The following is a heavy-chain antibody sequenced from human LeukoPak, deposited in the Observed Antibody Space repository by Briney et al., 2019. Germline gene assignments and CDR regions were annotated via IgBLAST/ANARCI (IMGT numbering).Heavy chain of an antibody. V-gene: IGHV4-4*02. CDR1: GGSISSSNW. CDR3: AARGSYYPSAFDI. D-gene: IGHD1-26*01. Sequence: SGTLSLTCAVSGGSISSSNWWSWVRQPPGKGLEWIGEIYHSGSTNYNPSLKSRVTISVDKSKNQFSLKLSSVTAADTAVYYCAARGSYYPSAFDIWGQGTMVTVSS. J-gene: IGHJ3*02. CDR2: IYHSGST.